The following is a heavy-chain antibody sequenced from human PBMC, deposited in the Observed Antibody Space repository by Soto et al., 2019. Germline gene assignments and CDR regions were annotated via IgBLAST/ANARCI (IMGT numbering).Heavy chain of an antibody. CDR3: AKSGLEDCSGGTCSRDDH. D-gene: IGHD2-15*01. CDR1: GFTFGDSY. V-gene: IGHV3-11*04. Sequence: GGSLRLSCAGSGFTFGDSYMSWIRQAPGKGLEWVSYISSSGSAIYYADSVKGRFTISRDNAKNSLYLQMNSLRAEDMAVYYCAKSGLEDCSGGTCSRDDHWGQGTLVTVSS. J-gene: IGHJ4*02. CDR2: ISSSGSAI.